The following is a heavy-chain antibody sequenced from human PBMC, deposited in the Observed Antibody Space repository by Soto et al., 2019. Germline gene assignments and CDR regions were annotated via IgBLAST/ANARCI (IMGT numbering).Heavy chain of an antibody. J-gene: IGHJ4*02. V-gene: IGHV3-9*01. D-gene: IGHD3-10*01. CDR3: AKSGSGSYYTPFDY. CDR2: ISWNSGSI. Sequence: EVQLVESGGGLVQPGRSLRLSCAASGFTFDDYAMHWVRQAPGKGLEWVSGISWNSGSIGYADSVKGRFTISRDNAKNSLYLKMNSLRAEDTALYYCAKSGSGSYYTPFDYWGQGTLVTVS. CDR1: GFTFDDYA.